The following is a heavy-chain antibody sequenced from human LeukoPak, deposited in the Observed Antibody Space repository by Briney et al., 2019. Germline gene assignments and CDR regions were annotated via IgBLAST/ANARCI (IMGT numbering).Heavy chain of an antibody. CDR3: ARDGGLHTNFDY. CDR2: TKPDGSAE. CDR1: GFSFRNYW. V-gene: IGHV3-7*01. Sequence: GGSLRLSCAASGFSFRNYWMGWVRQAPGKGLEGVANTKPDGSAEYYADSVRGRFSTSRDNANNLLYLQMNSLRAEDTAVYYCARDGGLHTNFDYWGQGTLVTVSS. J-gene: IGHJ4*02. D-gene: IGHD2-15*01.